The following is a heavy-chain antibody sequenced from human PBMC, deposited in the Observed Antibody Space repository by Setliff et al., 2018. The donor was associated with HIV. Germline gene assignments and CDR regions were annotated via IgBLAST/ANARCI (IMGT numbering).Heavy chain of an antibody. D-gene: IGHD3-22*01. CDR1: GGSINSGSYY. Sequence: PSETLSLTCTVSGGSINSGSYYWNWIRQPAGKGLAWIGHIYASGSTNYNPSLKSRVTISVDTSKNQFSLKLASVTAADTAVYYCARGAERGFSPNWGQGTLVTVSS. CDR3: ARGAERGFSPN. CDR2: IYASGST. J-gene: IGHJ4*02. V-gene: IGHV4-61*09.